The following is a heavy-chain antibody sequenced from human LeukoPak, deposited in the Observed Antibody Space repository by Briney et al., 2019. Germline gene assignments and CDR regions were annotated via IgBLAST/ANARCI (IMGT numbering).Heavy chain of an antibody. V-gene: IGHV4-34*01. CDR3: ARGRGGSCYRS. CDR2: INHSGST. CDR1: GGSFSGYY. D-gene: IGHD2-15*01. J-gene: IGHJ4*02. Sequence: SETLSLTCAVYGGSFSGYYWSWIRQPPGKGLEWIGEINHSGSTNYNPPLKSRVTISVDTSKNQFSLKLSSVTAADTAVYYCARGRGGSCYRSWGQGTLVTVSS.